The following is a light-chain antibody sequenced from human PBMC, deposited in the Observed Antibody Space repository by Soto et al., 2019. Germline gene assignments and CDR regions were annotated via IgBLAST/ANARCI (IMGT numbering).Light chain of an antibody. CDR1: QSVSSSF. CDR3: QQYDNSVWT. Sequence: VLTQSPDTLSLSPGERATLSCRASQSVSSSFLSWYQQKPGQAPRLLIYDASYRAPGVPARFIGGGSGTDFTLTISRLEPEDLAVYYCQQYDNSVWTFGQGTKVEIK. J-gene: IGKJ1*01. V-gene: IGKV3-20*01. CDR2: DAS.